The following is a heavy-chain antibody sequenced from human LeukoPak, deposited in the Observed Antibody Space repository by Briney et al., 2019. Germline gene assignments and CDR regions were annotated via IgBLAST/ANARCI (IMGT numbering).Heavy chain of an antibody. D-gene: IGHD3-22*01. V-gene: IGHV1-8*01. CDR1: GYTFTSYD. CDR2: MNPNSGNT. Sequence: KPGESLTLSCTGSGYTFTSYDINWVRQATGQGLEWMGRMNPNSGNTGYAQKFQGRVTMTRNTSISTAYMELSSLRSEDTAVYYCARYDSSGYTFWGQGTLVTVSS. J-gene: IGHJ4*02. CDR3: ARYDSSGYTF.